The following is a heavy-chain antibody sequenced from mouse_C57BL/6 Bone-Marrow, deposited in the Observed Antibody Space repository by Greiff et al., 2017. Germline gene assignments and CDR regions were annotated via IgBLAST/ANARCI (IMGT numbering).Heavy chain of an antibody. J-gene: IGHJ4*01. Sequence: EVKLMESGGGLVKPGGSLKLSCAASGFTFSSYAMSWVRQTPEKRLEWVATISDGGSYTYYPDNVKGRFTISRDNAKKNLYLQMSHLKSEDTAMYYCARDPTVVAGAMDYWGQGTSVTVSS. CDR3: ARDPTVVAGAMDY. CDR2: ISDGGSYT. V-gene: IGHV5-4*01. CDR1: GFTFSSYA. D-gene: IGHD1-1*01.